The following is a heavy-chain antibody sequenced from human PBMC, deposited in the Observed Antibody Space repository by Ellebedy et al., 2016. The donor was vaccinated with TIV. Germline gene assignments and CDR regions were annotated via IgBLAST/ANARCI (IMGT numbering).Heavy chain of an antibody. V-gene: IGHV3-23*01. J-gene: IGHJ4*02. CDR3: ARCRGSGWYGDQ. CDR1: GFTFNDYA. D-gene: IGHD6-19*01. Sequence: PGGSLRLSCAASGFTFNDYAMSWVRQAPGKGLEWVSAISGGYGDTYYADSVKGRFTISRDISKNTLYLKMHSLRAEDTAVYYCARCRGSGWYGDQWGQGTLVTVSS. CDR2: ISGGYGDT.